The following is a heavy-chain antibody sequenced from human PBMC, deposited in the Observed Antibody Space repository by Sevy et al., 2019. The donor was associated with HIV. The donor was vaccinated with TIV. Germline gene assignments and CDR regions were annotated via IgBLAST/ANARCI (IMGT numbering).Heavy chain of an antibody. V-gene: IGHV3-30*18. CDR2: ISYDGSNK. CDR1: GFTFSSYG. D-gene: IGHD4-4*01. CDR3: AKDQWVATVTTKWFDP. Sequence: QLGGSLRLSCAASGFTFSSYGMHWVRQAPGKGLEWVAVISYDGSNKYYADSVKGRFTISRDNSKNTLYLQMNSLRAEDTAVYYCAKDQWVATVTTKWFDPWGQGTLVTVSS. J-gene: IGHJ5*02.